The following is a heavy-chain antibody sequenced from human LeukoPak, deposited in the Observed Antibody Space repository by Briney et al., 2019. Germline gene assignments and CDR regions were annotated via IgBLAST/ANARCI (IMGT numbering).Heavy chain of an antibody. CDR2: ISGSGGST. D-gene: IGHD2-15*01. Sequence: GGSLRLSCAASGFTFSDYEMNWVRQAPGKGLEWVSAISGSGGSTYYADSVKGRFTISRDNSKNTLYQQMNSLRAEDTAVYYCAKTPELLPQNFDYWGQGTLVTVSS. CDR1: GFTFSDYE. V-gene: IGHV3-23*01. J-gene: IGHJ4*02. CDR3: AKTPELLPQNFDY.